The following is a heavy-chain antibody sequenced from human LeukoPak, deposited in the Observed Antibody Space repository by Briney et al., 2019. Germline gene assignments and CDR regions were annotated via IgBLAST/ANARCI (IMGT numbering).Heavy chain of an antibody. CDR1: GGTFSSYA. CDR2: IIPIFGTA. Sequence: SVKVSCKASGGTFSSYAISWVRQAPGQGLEWMGGIIPIFGTANYAQKFQGRVTITADESTSTAYMELSSLRSEDTAVYHCASSSGSYYTPYFDYWGQGTLVTVSS. V-gene: IGHV1-69*13. CDR3: ASSSGSYYTPYFDY. J-gene: IGHJ4*02. D-gene: IGHD3-10*01.